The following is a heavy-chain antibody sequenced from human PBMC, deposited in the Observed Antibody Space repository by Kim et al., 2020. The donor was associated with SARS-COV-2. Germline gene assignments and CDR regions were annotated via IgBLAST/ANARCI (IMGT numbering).Heavy chain of an antibody. D-gene: IGHD2-2*01. V-gene: IGHV3-23*01. CDR1: GFTFSSYA. Sequence: GGSLRLSCAASGFTFSSYAMSWVRQAPGKGLEWVSAISGSGGSTYYADSVKGRFTISRDNSKNTLYLQMNSLRAEDTAVYYCAKELGPLPIVVVPAATYYYYGMDVWGQGTTVTVSS. CDR3: AKELGPLPIVVVPAATYYYYGMDV. CDR2: ISGSGGST. J-gene: IGHJ6*02.